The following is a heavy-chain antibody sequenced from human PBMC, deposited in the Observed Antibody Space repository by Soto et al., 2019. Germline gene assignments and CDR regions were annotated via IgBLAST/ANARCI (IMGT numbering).Heavy chain of an antibody. CDR1: VYTFTNYE. Sequence: ASVTVSCKASVYTFTNYEMHWVRQAPGQRLEWMGWINAGNGNTKSSQKFQGRVTITRDTSASTAYMELSSLRSEDTAVYYCARCITLVRGVRSYGMDVWGQGTTVTVSS. CDR3: ARCITLVRGVRSYGMDV. CDR2: INAGNGNT. V-gene: IGHV1-3*01. J-gene: IGHJ6*02. D-gene: IGHD3-10*01.